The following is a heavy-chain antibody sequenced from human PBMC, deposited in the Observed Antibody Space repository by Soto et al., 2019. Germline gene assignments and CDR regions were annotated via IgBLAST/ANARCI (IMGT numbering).Heavy chain of an antibody. CDR1: GFSFSSYA. D-gene: IGHD6-19*01. Sequence: PGGSLSLSCAASGFSFSSYAMNWVRHAPGKGLEWISYISHSSSNIFYADSVKGRFTISRDNARSSMYLQMNSLRDEDTAVYYCARDLFASGADYFDYWGRGTLVTVSS. CDR2: ISHSSSNI. CDR3: ARDLFASGADYFDY. V-gene: IGHV3-48*02. J-gene: IGHJ4*02.